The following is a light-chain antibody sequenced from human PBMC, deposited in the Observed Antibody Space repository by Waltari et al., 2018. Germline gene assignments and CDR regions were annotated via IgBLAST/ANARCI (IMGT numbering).Light chain of an antibody. CDR3: MQALQTPLT. CDR1: QSLLHSNGYKY. CDR2: LGS. V-gene: IGKV2-28*01. J-gene: IGKJ4*01. Sequence: DIVMTQSPLSLSVTPGEPASISCRSSQSLLHSNGYKYLDWSLQKPGQSPPLLIYLGSNRASGVPDRFSGSGSGTDFTLKISRVEAEDVGVYYCMQALQTPLTFGGGTKVEIK.